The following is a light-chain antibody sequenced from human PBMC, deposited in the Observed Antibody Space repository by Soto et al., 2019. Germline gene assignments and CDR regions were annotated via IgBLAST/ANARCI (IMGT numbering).Light chain of an antibody. CDR1: QSLLHSNGNND. CDR2: LAS. Sequence: DIVMTQSPLSLPVTPGEPASISCRSSQSLLHSNGNNDLDWYLQKPGQSPQLLLYLASNRASGVRDRFSGSGSGTDFTLKISRVEAEDVGVYYCMQALQTPITFGQGTRLEIK. V-gene: IGKV2-28*01. J-gene: IGKJ5*01. CDR3: MQALQTPIT.